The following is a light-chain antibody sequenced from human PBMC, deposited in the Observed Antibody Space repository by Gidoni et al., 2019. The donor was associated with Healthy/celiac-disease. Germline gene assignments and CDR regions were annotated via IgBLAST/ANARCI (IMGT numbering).Light chain of an antibody. V-gene: IGKV3-11*01. CDR3: QQRSNWPLT. Sequence: PATLSLSPGERATLSCRASQSVSSYLAWYQQKPGQAPRLLIYDASNRATGIPARFSGSGSGTDFTLTISSLEPEDFAVYYCQQRSNWPLTFXGXTKVXIK. CDR2: DAS. J-gene: IGKJ4*01. CDR1: QSVSSY.